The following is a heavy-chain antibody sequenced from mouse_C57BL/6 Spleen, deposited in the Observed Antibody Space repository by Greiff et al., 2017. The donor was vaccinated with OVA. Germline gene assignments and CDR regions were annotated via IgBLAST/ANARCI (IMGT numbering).Heavy chain of an antibody. J-gene: IGHJ2*01. CDR3: ARSGGYFGY. D-gene: IGHD1-3*01. V-gene: IGHV5-6*01. Sequence: EVQLVESGGDLVKPGGSLKLSCAASGFTFSSYGMSWVRQTPDKRLEWVATISSGGSYTYYPDSVKGRFTISRDNAKNTLYLQMSSLKSEDTAMYYCARSGGYFGYWGQGTTLTVAS. CDR2: ISSGGSYT. CDR1: GFTFSSYG.